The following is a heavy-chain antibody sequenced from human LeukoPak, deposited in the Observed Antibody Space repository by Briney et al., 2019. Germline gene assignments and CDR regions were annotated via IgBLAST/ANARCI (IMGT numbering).Heavy chain of an antibody. J-gene: IGHJ4*02. D-gene: IGHD2-8*01. V-gene: IGHV1-18*01. CDR1: GYTFTSYG. CDR3: ARSYIVLMVSSFFDY. CDR2: ISAYNGNT. Sequence: ASVKVSCKASGYTFTSYGISWVRQAPGQGLEWMGWISAYNGNTNYAQKLQGRVTMTTDTPTSTAYMELRSLRSDDTAVYYCARSYIVLMVSSFFDYWGQGTLVTVSS.